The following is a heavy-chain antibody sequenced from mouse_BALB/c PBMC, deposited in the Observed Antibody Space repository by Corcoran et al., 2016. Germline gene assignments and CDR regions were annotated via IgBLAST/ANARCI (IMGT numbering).Heavy chain of an antibody. V-gene: IGHV9-1*02. D-gene: IGHD3-2*01. CDR1: GYTFTNYG. J-gene: IGHJ3*01. CDR2: INTYTGEP. Sequence: QIQLVQSGPELKKPGETVKISCKDSGYTFTNYGMNWVKQAPGKGLKWMGWINTYTGEPTYADDFKGRFAFSLETSASTAYLQINNLKNEDMATYFCARSGTARAFAYWGQGTLVTVSA. CDR3: ARSGTARAFAY.